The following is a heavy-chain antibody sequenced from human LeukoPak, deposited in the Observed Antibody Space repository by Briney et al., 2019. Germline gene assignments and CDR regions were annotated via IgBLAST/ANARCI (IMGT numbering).Heavy chain of an antibody. Sequence: GASVKVSCKASDYTFTSFAISWVRQATGQGLEWMGWMNPNSGNTGYAQKFQGRVTMTRNTSISTAYMELSSLRSEDTAVYYCARGLFNYYDSTAYYPLHYWGQGTLVTVSS. D-gene: IGHD3-22*01. CDR1: DYTFTSFA. V-gene: IGHV1-8*02. J-gene: IGHJ4*02. CDR3: ARGLFNYYDSTAYYPLHY. CDR2: MNPNSGNT.